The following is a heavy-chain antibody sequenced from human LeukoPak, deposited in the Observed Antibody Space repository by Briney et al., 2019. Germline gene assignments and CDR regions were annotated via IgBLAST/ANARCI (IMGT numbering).Heavy chain of an antibody. CDR2: IKSKTDGGTT. J-gene: IGHJ4*02. CDR1: GFTFNNAW. CDR3: TGRNFDY. Sequence: GGSLRLSCAASGFTFNNAWMNWVRQAPGKGLEWVGRIKSKTDGGTTDYAASVKGRFTISTDDSKKTLYMQMNSLKTEDTAVYYCTGRNFDYWGQGTLVTVSS. V-gene: IGHV3-15*01.